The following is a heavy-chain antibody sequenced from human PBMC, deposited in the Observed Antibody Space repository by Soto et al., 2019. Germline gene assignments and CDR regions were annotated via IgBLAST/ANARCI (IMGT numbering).Heavy chain of an antibody. J-gene: IGHJ3*02. D-gene: IGHD3-22*01. CDR3: ARYYYDSSGYYYGDAFDI. V-gene: IGHV5-10-1*01. Sequence: PGESLKISCKGSGYSFTSYWISWVRQMPGKGLEWMGRIDPSDSYTNYSPSFQGHVTISADKSISTAYLKWSSLKASDTAMYYCARYYYDSSGYYYGDAFDIWGQGTMVTVSS. CDR1: GYSFTSYW. CDR2: IDPSDSYT.